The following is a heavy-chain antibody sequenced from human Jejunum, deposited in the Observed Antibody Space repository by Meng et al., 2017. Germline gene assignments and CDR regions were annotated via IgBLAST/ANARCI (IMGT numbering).Heavy chain of an antibody. CDR2: ISWDSGSI. V-gene: IGHV3-9*01. J-gene: IGHJ3*02. D-gene: IGHD7-27*01. CDR1: GFNFDDYV. Sequence: GGSLRLSCAASGFNFDDYVMHWVRQPPGKGLEWVSGISWDSGSIAYADSVKGRFTISRDNAKNSLYLQVNSLRAEDTALYYCARDSLNWASELGTFDMWGQGTMVTVSS. CDR3: ARDSLNWASELGTFDM.